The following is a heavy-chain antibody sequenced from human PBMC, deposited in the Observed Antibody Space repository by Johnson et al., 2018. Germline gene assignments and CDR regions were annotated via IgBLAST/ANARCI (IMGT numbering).Heavy chain of an antibody. Sequence: QVQLVQSGGGVVQPGRSLRLSCAASGFTFSSYGMHWVRQAPGKGLEWVSVIYSGGSTYYADSVKGRFTISRDNSKNTLYLQMNSLRDEDTAVYYCARDGGLIPDPSQYPYGMDVWGQGTTVTVSS. CDR3: ARDGGLIPDPSQYPYGMDV. CDR1: GFTFSSYG. J-gene: IGHJ6*02. D-gene: IGHD3-10*01. CDR2: IYSGGST. V-gene: IGHV3-NL1*01.